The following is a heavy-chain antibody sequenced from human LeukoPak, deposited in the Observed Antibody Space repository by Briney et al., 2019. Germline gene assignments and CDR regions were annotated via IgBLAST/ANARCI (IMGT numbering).Heavy chain of an antibody. CDR3: AKSGLLGTYNWFDS. CDR2: ISSSGSTI. D-gene: IGHD3-10*01. CDR1: GFTFSDYY. Sequence: GGSLRLSCAASGFTFSDYYMSWIRQAPGKGLEWVSYISSSGSTIYYADSVKGRFTISRDNAKNSLFLQMDSLRVDDTAIYYCAKSGLLGTYNWFDSWGQGTLVTVSS. J-gene: IGHJ5*01. V-gene: IGHV3-11*01.